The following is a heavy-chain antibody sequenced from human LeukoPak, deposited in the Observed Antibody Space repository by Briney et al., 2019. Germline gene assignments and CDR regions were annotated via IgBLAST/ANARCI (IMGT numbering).Heavy chain of an antibody. CDR2: IYYSGST. J-gene: IGHJ5*02. D-gene: IGHD6-13*01. CDR1: GGSISSSSYY. CDR3: ARGQLGGWFDP. Sequence: SETLSLTCTVSGGSISSSSYYWSWIRQPPGKGLEWIGYIYYSGSTNYPPSLKSRVTISVDRTKNQFYLKLSYGTAPDAAVYHCARGQLGGWFDPWGQGTLVTVSS. V-gene: IGHV4-61*01.